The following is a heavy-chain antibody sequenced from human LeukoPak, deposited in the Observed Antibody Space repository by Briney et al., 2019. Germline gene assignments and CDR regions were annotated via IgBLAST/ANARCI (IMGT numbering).Heavy chain of an antibody. V-gene: IGHV3-23*01. CDR2: ISGSGGST. CDR3: ARRYFDWLLHGGAFDI. Sequence: GGSLRLSCAASGFTFSSYAMSWVRQAPGKGLEWVSAISGSGGSTYYADSVKGRFTISRDNSKNTLYPQMNSLRAEDTAVYYCARRYFDWLLHGGAFDIWGQGTMVTVSS. CDR1: GFTFSSYA. J-gene: IGHJ3*02. D-gene: IGHD3-9*01.